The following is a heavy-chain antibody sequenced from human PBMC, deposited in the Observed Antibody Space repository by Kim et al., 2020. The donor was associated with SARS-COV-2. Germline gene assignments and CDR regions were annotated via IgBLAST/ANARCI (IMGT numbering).Heavy chain of an antibody. CDR1: GGSISSSSYY. CDR3: ARGGYCGGDCDAFDI. Sequence: SETLSLTCTVSGGSISSSSYYWGWIRQPPGKGLEWIGSIYYSGSTYYNPSLKSRVTISVDTSKNQFSLKLSSVTAADTAVYYCARGGYCGGDCDAFDIWGQGTMVTVSS. J-gene: IGHJ3*02. CDR2: IYYSGST. D-gene: IGHD2-21*02. V-gene: IGHV4-39*07.